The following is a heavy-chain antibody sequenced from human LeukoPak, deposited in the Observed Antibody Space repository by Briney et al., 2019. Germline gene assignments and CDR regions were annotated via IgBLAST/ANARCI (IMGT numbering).Heavy chain of an antibody. CDR2: IYYSGST. J-gene: IGHJ4*02. Sequence: SETLSLTCTVSGGFISSSSYYWGWIRQPPGKGLEWIGSIYYSGSTYYNPSLKSRVTISVDTSKNQFSLKLSSVTAADTAVYYCARDAHLRTTIDYWGQGTLVTVSS. D-gene: IGHD1-14*01. CDR3: ARDAHLRTTIDY. V-gene: IGHV4-39*07. CDR1: GGFISSSSYY.